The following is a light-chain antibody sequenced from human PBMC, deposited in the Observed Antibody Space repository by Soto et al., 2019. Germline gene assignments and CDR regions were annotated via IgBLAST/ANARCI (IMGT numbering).Light chain of an antibody. J-gene: IGKJ1*01. CDR2: KAS. V-gene: IGKV1-5*03. CDR1: QSISSW. Sequence: DIQMPQSPSTLSASVGASTPITRRASQSISSWLAWYQQKPGKATKLLTYKASSLESGVPSGCSGSGSGTEFTLTISSLQPDEFATDYCKKYNSYSWTVGKGSKVEIK. CDR3: KKYNSYSWT.